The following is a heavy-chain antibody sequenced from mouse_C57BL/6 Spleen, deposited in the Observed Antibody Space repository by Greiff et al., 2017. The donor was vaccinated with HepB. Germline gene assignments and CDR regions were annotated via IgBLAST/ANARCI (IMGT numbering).Heavy chain of an antibody. Sequence: EVQRVESGGGLVKPGGSLKLSCAASGFTFSSYAMSWVRQTPEKRLEWVATISDGGSYTYYPDNVKGRFTISRDNAKNNLYLQMSHLKSEDTAMYYCARSSYDYDKGAWFAYWGQGTLVTVSA. J-gene: IGHJ3*01. D-gene: IGHD2-4*01. CDR3: ARSSYDYDKGAWFAY. CDR1: GFTFSSYA. CDR2: ISDGGSYT. V-gene: IGHV5-4*01.